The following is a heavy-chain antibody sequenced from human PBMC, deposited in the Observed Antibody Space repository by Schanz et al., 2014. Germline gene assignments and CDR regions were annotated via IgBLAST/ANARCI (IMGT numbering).Heavy chain of an antibody. CDR3: VKRNHEMQSLPLDY. J-gene: IGHJ4*02. CDR1: GFTFSNHA. CDR2: IGGSGDST. V-gene: IGHV3-23*01. D-gene: IGHD2-15*01. Sequence: EVHLLESGGGLVQPGGSLRLSCAASGFTFSNHALSWVRQAPGKGLEWVSGIGGSGDSTHCADSVKGRFIISRDNSKNTLYLQMKSLSAEDTAVYYCVKRNHEMQSLPLDYWGQGTLVIVSS.